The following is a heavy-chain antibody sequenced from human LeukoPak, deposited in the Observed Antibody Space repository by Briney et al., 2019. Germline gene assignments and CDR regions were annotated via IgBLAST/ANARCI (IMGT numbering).Heavy chain of an antibody. J-gene: IGHJ4*02. Sequence: GGSLRLSCAASGFIVNYNYMSWVRQAPGKGLEWVSGISSGDRTFHAESVKGRFTISRDKSKDTLYLQMNSLRAEDTAVYYCAKDATASPYFHWFDNWGQGTQVIVSS. CDR2: ISSGDRT. CDR3: AKDATASPYFHWFDN. CDR1: GFIVNYNY. V-gene: IGHV3-53*01. D-gene: IGHD3-9*01.